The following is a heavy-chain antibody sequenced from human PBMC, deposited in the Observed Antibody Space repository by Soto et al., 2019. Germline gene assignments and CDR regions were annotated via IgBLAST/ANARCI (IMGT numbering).Heavy chain of an antibody. Sequence: QLQLQESGPGLVKPSETLSLTCTVSGGSISSSSYYWGWIRQPPGKGLEWIGSLYYSGSTYYNPSLKSRVTIHVATPKNQSSLKLSAVTAADTAVYYCARRDGYTLGAFDIWGQGTMVTVSS. CDR3: ARRDGYTLGAFDI. CDR1: GGSISSSSYY. D-gene: IGHD5-12*01. V-gene: IGHV4-39*01. J-gene: IGHJ3*02. CDR2: LYYSGST.